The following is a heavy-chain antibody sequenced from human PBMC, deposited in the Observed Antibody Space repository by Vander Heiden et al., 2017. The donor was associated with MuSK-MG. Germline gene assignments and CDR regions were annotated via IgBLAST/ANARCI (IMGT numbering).Heavy chain of an antibody. CDR2: TYYRSKWYN. Sequence: QVQLQQSGPGLVKPSQTLSLTCAISGDIVSSNSAAWNWIRQSPSRGLEWLGRTYYRSKWYNDYAVSVKSRITSNPDTSKNQFSLQLNSVTPEDTAVYYCARDSLETTVTWKLMDVWGKGTTVTVSS. J-gene: IGHJ6*03. CDR1: GDIVSSNSAA. V-gene: IGHV6-1*01. CDR3: ARDSLETTVTWKLMDV. D-gene: IGHD4-17*01.